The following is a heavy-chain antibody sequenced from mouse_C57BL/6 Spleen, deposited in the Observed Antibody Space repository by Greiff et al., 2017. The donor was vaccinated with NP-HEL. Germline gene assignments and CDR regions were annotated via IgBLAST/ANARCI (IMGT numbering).Heavy chain of an antibody. D-gene: IGHD1-1*01. CDR2: IYPGDGDT. J-gene: IGHJ2*01. V-gene: IGHV1-82*01. Sequence: VKLMESGPELVKPGASVKISCKASGYAFSSSWMNWVKQRPGKGLEWIGRIYPGDGDTNYNGKFKGKATLTADKSSSTAYMQLSSLTSEDSAVYFCARYYGSPFDYWGQGTTLTVSS. CDR1: GYAFSSSW. CDR3: ARYYGSPFDY.